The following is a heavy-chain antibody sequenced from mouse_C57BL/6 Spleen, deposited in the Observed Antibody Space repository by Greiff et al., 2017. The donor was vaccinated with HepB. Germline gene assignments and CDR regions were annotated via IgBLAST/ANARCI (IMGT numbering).Heavy chain of an antibody. CDR2: IDPSDSYT. Sequence: QVHVKQPGAELVKPGASVKLSCKASGYTFTSYWMQWVKQRPGQGLEWIGEIDPSDSYTNYNQKFKGKATLTVDTSSSTAYMQLSSLTSEDSAVYYCARPTTAPARWYFDVWGTGTTVTVSS. CDR3: ARPTTAPARWYFDV. D-gene: IGHD1-2*01. J-gene: IGHJ1*03. CDR1: GYTFTSYW. V-gene: IGHV1-50*01.